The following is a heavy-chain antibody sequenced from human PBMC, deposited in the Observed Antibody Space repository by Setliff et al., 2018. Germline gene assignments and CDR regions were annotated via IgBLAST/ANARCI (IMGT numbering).Heavy chain of an antibody. D-gene: IGHD2-15*01. V-gene: IGHV1-69*10. CDR2: IIPILGIA. J-gene: IGHJ3*02. CDR3: ARALVVAAAFDI. CDR1: GGTFSSYA. Sequence: SVKVSCKASGGTFSSYAISWVRQAPGQGLEWMGGIIPILGIANYAQKFQGRVTITADKSTSTAYMELSSLRSEDTAVYYCARALVVAAAFDIWGQGTMVTVSS.